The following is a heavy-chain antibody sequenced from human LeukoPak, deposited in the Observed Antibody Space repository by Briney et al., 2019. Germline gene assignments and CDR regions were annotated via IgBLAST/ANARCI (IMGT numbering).Heavy chain of an antibody. D-gene: IGHD3-22*01. J-gene: IGHJ6*02. V-gene: IGHV3-30-3*01. CDR2: ISYDGSNK. CDR1: GFTSSSYA. Sequence: GGSLRLSCAASGFTSSSYAMHWVRQAPGKGLEWVAVISYDGSNKYYADSVKGRFTISRDNSKNTLYLQMNSLRAEDTAVYYCARDRDYYDSSGKSHFYYYYGMDVWGQGTTVTVSS. CDR3: ARDRDYYDSSGKSHFYYYYGMDV.